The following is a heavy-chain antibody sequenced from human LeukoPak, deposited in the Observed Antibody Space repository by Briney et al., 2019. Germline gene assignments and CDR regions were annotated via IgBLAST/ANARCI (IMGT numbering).Heavy chain of an antibody. Sequence: SETLSLTCTVSGGSISGSSYHWGWIRQSQGKGLEWIGSINYSGTTYYNPSLKSRVTISVDTSKNQFSLKVSSVTAADTAVYYCATTYSYTSGGYDYWGQGTLVTVSS. D-gene: IGHD5-18*01. CDR1: GGSISGSSYH. CDR3: ATTYSYTSGGYDY. J-gene: IGHJ4*02. V-gene: IGHV4-39*01. CDR2: INYSGTT.